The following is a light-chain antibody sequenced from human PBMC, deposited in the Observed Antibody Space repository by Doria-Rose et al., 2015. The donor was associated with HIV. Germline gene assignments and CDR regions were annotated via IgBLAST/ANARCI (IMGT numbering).Light chain of an antibody. CDR1: SSNIGAGFD. V-gene: IGLV1-40*02. Sequence: QSVLTQPPSVSGAPGQRVAISCTGSSSNIGAGFDVNRYQQFPGTAPKLLIHGNTNRPSGVPDRLSGSKSGTSASLAISGLRAEDEADYYCQSYGSRLSVYVFGTGTKVTVL. J-gene: IGLJ1*01. CDR3: QSYGSRLSVYV. CDR2: GNT.